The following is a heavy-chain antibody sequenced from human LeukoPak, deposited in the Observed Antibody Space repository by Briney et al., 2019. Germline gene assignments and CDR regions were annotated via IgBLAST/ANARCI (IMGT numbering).Heavy chain of an antibody. CDR2: IYYSGST. CDR1: GGSISSSSYY. CDR3: AREVVVVGGYFDY. V-gene: IGHV4-39*07. Sequence: KSSETLSLTCTVSGGSISSSSYYWGWIRQPPGKGLEWIGSIYYSGSTYYNPSLKSRVTISVDTSKNQFSLTLSSVTAADTAVYYCAREVVVVGGYFDYWGQGTLVPVSS. D-gene: IGHD2-15*01. J-gene: IGHJ4*02.